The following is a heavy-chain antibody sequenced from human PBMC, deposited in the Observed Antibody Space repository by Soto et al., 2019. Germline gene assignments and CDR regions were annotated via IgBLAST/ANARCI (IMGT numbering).Heavy chain of an antibody. CDR1: GFTFSSYA. CDR2: ISSNGGST. J-gene: IGHJ4*02. Sequence: PGGSLRLSCSASGFTFSSYAMHWVRQAPGKGLEYVSAISSNGGSTYYADSVKGRFTISRDNSKNTLYLQMSSLRAEDTAVYYCVKDTPVRRDGYNFPTLKYWGQGTLVTVSS. CDR3: VKDTPVRRDGYNFPTLKY. V-gene: IGHV3-64D*06. D-gene: IGHD1-1*01.